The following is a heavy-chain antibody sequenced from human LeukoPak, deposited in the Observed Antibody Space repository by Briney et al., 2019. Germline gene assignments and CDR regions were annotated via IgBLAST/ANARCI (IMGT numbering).Heavy chain of an antibody. J-gene: IGHJ6*03. V-gene: IGHV4-59*10. D-gene: IGHD4-11*01. CDR3: ASRLTTTLDMDV. Sequence: SETLSLTCAVYGGSFSGYYWSWIRQPPGKGLEWIGRIYTSGSTNYNPSLKSRVTMSVDTSKNQFSLKLSSVTAADTAVYYCASRLTTTLDMDVWGKGTTVTVSS. CDR2: IYTSGST. CDR1: GGSFSGYY.